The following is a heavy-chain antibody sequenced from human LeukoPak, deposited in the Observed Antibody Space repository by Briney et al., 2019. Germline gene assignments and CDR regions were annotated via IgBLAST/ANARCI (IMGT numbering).Heavy chain of an antibody. V-gene: IGHV1-2*02. CDR1: VHTFTGYY. CDR2: INPNSGGT. J-gene: IGHJ6*03. CDR3: AILYSSSWYLDYIDV. D-gene: IGHD6-13*01. Sequence: ASVKVSCKASVHTFTGYYMHWGRHAPGQGLGWMGWINPNSGGTNNSQMFQSRGTMTTETTLSTAYMELSRLRSEDTAVYYCAILYSSSWYLDYIDVWGKGTTVTVSS.